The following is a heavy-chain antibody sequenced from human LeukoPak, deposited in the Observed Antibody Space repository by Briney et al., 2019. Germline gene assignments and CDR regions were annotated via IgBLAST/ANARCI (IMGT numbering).Heavy chain of an antibody. CDR3: AKDEDYYHYGVDV. Sequence: PGRSLRLSCAASGFTFDDYAMHWVRQAPGKGLEWVSGISWNSGSIGYADSVEGRFTISRDNSKNTLYLQMNSLRAEDTAVYYCAKDEDYYHYGVDVWGQGTTVTASS. CDR1: GFTFDDYA. CDR2: ISWNSGSI. J-gene: IGHJ6*02. V-gene: IGHV3-9*01.